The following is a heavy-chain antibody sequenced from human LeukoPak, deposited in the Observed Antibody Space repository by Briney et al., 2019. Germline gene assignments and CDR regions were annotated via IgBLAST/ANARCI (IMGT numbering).Heavy chain of an antibody. Sequence: SETLSLTCAVYGGSFSGYYWSWIRQPPGKGLEWIGYIYYSGSTYYNPSLKSRVTISVDTSKNQFSLKLSSVTAADTAVYYCARVRYYYDYWGQGTLVTVSS. D-gene: IGHD1-14*01. J-gene: IGHJ4*02. CDR1: GGSFSGYY. V-gene: IGHV4-34*09. CDR2: IYYSGST. CDR3: ARVRYYYDY.